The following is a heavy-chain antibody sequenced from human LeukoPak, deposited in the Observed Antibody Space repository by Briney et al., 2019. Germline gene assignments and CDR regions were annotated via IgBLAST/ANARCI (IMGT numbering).Heavy chain of an antibody. CDR1: GFTFSSYW. V-gene: IGHV3-30*02. D-gene: IGHD2-2*01. CDR3: AKDPVGFCTSTTCRYLDY. Sequence: GGSLRLSCAASGFTFSSYWMSWVRQAPGKGLEWVAFIRYDGNDKSYADSVKGRFTISRDNSKNTLYLQMNNLRTEDTAVYYCAKDPVGFCTSTTCRYLDYWGQGTLVTVSS. J-gene: IGHJ4*02. CDR2: IRYDGNDK.